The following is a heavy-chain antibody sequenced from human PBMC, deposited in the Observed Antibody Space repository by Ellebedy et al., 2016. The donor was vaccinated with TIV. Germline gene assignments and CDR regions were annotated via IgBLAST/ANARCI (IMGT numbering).Heavy chain of an antibody. V-gene: IGHV1-69*13. CDR3: ARDLGYSYGPVGYYYGMDV. Sequence: SVKVSXXASGGTFSSYAISWVRQAPGQGLEWMGGIIPIFGTANYAQKFQGRVTITADESMSTAYMELSSLRSEDTAVYYCARDLGYSYGPVGYYYGMDVWGQGTTVTVSS. J-gene: IGHJ6*02. CDR2: IIPIFGTA. CDR1: GGTFSSYA. D-gene: IGHD5-18*01.